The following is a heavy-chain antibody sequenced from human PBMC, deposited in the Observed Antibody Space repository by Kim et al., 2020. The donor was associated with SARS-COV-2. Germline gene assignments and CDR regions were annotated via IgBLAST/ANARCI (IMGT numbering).Heavy chain of an antibody. CDR2: IYSGGST. CDR1: GFTVSSNY. CDR3: GGSSSVYYYYGMDV. V-gene: IGHV3-53*01. D-gene: IGHD6-6*01. J-gene: IGHJ6*02. Sequence: GGSLRLSCAASGFTVSSNYMSWVRQAPGKGLEWVSVIYSGGSTYYADSVKGRFTISRDNSKNTLYLQMNSLRAEDTAVYYCGGSSSVYYYYGMDVWGQGTTITVSS.